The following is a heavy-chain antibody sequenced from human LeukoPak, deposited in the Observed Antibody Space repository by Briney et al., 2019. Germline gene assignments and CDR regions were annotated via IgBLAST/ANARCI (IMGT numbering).Heavy chain of an antibody. CDR2: IYYSGST. J-gene: IGHJ6*03. CDR1: GGSVSSGSYY. CDR3: ERERVNYHMDV. Sequence: PSETLSLTCTVSGGSVSSGSYYWSWIRQPPGKGLEWIGFIYYSGSTNYNPSLKSRVTISVDTSKNQFSLKLSSVTDADTAVYYCERERVNYHMDVWGKGTTVTVSS. D-gene: IGHD3-22*01. V-gene: IGHV4-61*01.